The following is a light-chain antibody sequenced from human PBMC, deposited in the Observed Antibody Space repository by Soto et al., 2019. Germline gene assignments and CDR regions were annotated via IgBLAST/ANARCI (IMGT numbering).Light chain of an antibody. CDR1: GSNIGAGYD. Sequence: QSVLTQPPSVSGAPGQRVTISCTGSGSNIGAGYDVHWYQQLPGTAPKHLIYGNNNRPSGIPDRVSGSKSGTSASMANTGLHAGDEGDYYCRSYDSGLRALYVFVTGTKLTVL. J-gene: IGLJ1*01. CDR3: RSYDSGLRALYV. CDR2: GNN. V-gene: IGLV1-40*01.